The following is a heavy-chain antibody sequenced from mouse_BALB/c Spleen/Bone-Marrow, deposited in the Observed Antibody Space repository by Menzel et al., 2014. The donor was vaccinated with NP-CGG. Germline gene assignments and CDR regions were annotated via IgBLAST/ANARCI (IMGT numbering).Heavy chain of an antibody. Sequence: EVQLVESGGGLVQPGGSLELSCAASGFTFSSYGMSWVRQTPDKRLELVATINSNGGSTYYPDSVKGRFTISRDNAKNTLYLQMSSLKSEDTAMYYCARDYYGSSYAMDYWGQGTSVTVSS. D-gene: IGHD1-1*01. CDR3: ARDYYGSSYAMDY. J-gene: IGHJ4*01. V-gene: IGHV5-6-3*01. CDR2: INSNGGST. CDR1: GFTFSSYG.